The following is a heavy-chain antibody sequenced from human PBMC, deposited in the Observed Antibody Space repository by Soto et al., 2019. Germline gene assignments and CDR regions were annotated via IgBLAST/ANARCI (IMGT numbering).Heavy chain of an antibody. J-gene: IGHJ4*02. Sequence: GGSLRLSCAASGFTFSNAWMNWVRQAPGKGLEWVGRIKSKTDGGTTDYAAPVKGRFTISRDNSKNTLYLQMNSLKTEDTAVYYCTTDATSRYGVRGSDYWGQGTLVTVSS. CDR1: GFTFSNAW. V-gene: IGHV3-15*07. D-gene: IGHD4-17*01. CDR3: TTDATSRYGVRGSDY. CDR2: IKSKTDGGTT.